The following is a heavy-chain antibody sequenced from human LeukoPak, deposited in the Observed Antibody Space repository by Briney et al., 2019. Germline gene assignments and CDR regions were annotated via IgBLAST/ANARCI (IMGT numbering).Heavy chain of an antibody. V-gene: IGHV1-18*01. CDR1: GYTFTSYG. CDR2: VSAYNGNT. CDR3: ARTYSSSWSYCDS. D-gene: IGHD6-13*01. J-gene: IGHJ4*02. Sequence: ASVKVSCKASGYTFTSYGISWVRQAPGQGLEWMGWVSAYNGNTNYAQKLQGRVTMTTDTSTSTAYMGLRSLRSDDTAMYYCARTYSSSWSYCDSWGQGTLVTVSS.